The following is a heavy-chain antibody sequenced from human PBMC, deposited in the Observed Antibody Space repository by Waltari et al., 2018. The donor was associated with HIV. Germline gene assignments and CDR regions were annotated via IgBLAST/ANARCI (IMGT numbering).Heavy chain of an antibody. D-gene: IGHD3-10*01. CDR2: SGGDGGGA. Sequence: EVQLVESGGGSVQPGGSLRLSCAASGFSLSSSWMPWVRQAPGKGLGWASRSGGDGGGASNADAVKGRFTISRDKAKNTLYLQMNGLRAEDTAGYYCARGGGDSVGAYWGQGTQVTVSS. J-gene: IGHJ4*02. V-gene: IGHV3-74*01. CDR3: ARGGGDSVGAY. CDR1: GFSLSSSW.